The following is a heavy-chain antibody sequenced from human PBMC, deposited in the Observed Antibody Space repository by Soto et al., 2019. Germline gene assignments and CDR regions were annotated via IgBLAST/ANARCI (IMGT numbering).Heavy chain of an antibody. CDR3: ANAMSSRWSLLRGDYFDY. V-gene: IGHV3-23*01. CDR1: GFTFSSYA. Sequence: GGSLRLSCAASGFTFSSYAMSWVRQAPGKGLEWVSAISGSGGSTYYADSVKGRFTISRDNSKNTLYLQMNSLRAEDTAVYYCANAMSSRWSLLRGDYFDYWGQGTLVTVSS. D-gene: IGHD6-13*01. J-gene: IGHJ4*02. CDR2: ISGSGGST.